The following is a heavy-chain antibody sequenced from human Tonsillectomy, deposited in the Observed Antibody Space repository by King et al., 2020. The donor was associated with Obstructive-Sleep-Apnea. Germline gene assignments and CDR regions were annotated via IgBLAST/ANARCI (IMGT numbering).Heavy chain of an antibody. Sequence: VQLVESGGGLVQPGGSLRLSCAASGFTFITYSMNWVRQAPGKGLEWVSYISTTDSTTYYADSVKGRFTFSRDNAKNSLYLQMNSLRAEDTAVYYCARDRTYCGGDCYSAFDIWGQGTMVLVSS. CDR3: ARDRTYCGGDCYSAFDI. J-gene: IGHJ3*02. V-gene: IGHV3-48*04. CDR1: GFTFITYS. CDR2: ISTTDSTT. D-gene: IGHD2-21*02.